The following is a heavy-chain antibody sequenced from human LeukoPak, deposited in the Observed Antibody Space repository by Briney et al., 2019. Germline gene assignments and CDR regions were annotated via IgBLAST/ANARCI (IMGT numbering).Heavy chain of an antibody. V-gene: IGHV3-15*01. D-gene: IGHD2-2*02. CDR3: TTAPGGGDCSSTSCYSDY. CDR1: GFTFSNAW. Sequence: GGSLRLSCAASGFTFSNAWMSWVRQAPGKGLEWVGRIKSKTDGGTTDYAAPVKGRFTISRDDSKNTLYLQMNSLKTEDTAVYYCTTAPGGGDCSSTSCYSDYWGQGTLVTVSS. J-gene: IGHJ4*02. CDR2: IKSKTDGGTT.